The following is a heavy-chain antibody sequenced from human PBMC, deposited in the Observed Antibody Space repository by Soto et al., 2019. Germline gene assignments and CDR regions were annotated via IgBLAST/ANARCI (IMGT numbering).Heavy chain of an antibody. Sequence: QMQLVQSGAEVKKTGSTVTVSCKALGNTFTYRYLHWVRQAPGQALEWMGWITPFSGDVHYAQKCQERGNITRERSMNTGKMRMRRLRSEDRGMYYCRSGGAGSGQITWELPNNRGQGTLVTGSS. CDR1: GNTFTYRY. J-gene: IGHJ4*02. CDR2: ITPFSGDV. CDR3: RSGGAGSGQITWELPNN. V-gene: IGHV1-45*02. D-gene: IGHD1-26*01.